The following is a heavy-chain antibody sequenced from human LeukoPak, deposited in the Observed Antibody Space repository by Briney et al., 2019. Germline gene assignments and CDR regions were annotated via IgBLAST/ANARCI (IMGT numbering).Heavy chain of an antibody. V-gene: IGHV1-69*01. D-gene: IGHD2-21*02. CDR2: IIPIFGTA. J-gene: IGHJ6*02. CDR1: GGTFSSQA. Sequence: ASVKVSCKASGGTFSSQAISWVRQAPGQGLEWMGGIIPIFGTANYAQKLQGRVTITADESTSTAYMELSSLRSEDTAVYYCARDSTSAYCGGDCPFYLGSSMDVWGQGTTVTVSS. CDR3: ARDSTSAYCGGDCPFYLGSSMDV.